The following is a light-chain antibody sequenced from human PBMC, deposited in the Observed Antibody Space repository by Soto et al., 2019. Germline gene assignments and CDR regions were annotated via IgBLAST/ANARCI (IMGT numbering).Light chain of an antibody. V-gene: IGLV1-47*02. Sequence: QSVLTQPPSVSGAPGQRVTISCTGSSSNIGALYDVHWYQQLPGTAPKLLIYSNNQRPSGVPDRFFASKSGTSASLAISGLRSEDEAHYYCAAWDDTVNGPGWVLGGGTKVTV. CDR1: SSNIGALYD. CDR3: AAWDDTVNGPGWV. CDR2: SNN. J-gene: IGLJ3*02.